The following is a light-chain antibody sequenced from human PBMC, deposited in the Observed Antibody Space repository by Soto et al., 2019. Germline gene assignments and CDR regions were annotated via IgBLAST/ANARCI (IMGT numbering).Light chain of an antibody. J-gene: IGLJ1*01. V-gene: IGLV2-14*01. Sequence: QSALTQPASVSGSLGQSITISCTGTFSDVGGYNYVSWYQQHPGKAPKLIIYEVSNRPSGVSNRFSGSKSGHTASLTISGLQSEDEADYFCTSYTSYTTLDVFGTGTKVTVL. CDR1: FSDVGGYNY. CDR2: EVS. CDR3: TSYTSYTTLDV.